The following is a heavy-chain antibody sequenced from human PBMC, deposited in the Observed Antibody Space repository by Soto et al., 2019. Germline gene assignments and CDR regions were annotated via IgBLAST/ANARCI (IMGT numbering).Heavy chain of an antibody. Sequence: SETLSLTCAISGGSISSGGYSWSWIRQPPGKGLEWIGSIYYSGSTYYNPSLKSRVTISVDTSKNQFSLKLSSVTAADTAAYYCSRAMGANYFDYWGQGNLVTVSS. CDR2: IYYSGST. CDR1: GGSISSGGYS. D-gene: IGHD3-16*01. V-gene: IGHV4-30-2*03. CDR3: SRAMGANYFDY. J-gene: IGHJ4*02.